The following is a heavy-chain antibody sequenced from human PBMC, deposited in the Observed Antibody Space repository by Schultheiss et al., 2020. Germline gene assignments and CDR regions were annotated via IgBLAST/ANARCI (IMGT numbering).Heavy chain of an antibody. CDR3: ARDRPRKRIVVVVTAMNCHGMDV. Sequence: SETLSLTCTVSGGSISSSSYYWGWIRQPPGKGLEWIGSIYYSGTTNYNPSLKSRVTISVDTSKNQFSLRLSSVTAADTAVYYCARDRPRKRIVVVVTAMNCHGMDVWGQGTTVTVSS. D-gene: IGHD2-15*01. CDR1: GGSISSSSYY. V-gene: IGHV4-39*07. J-gene: IGHJ6*02. CDR2: IYYSGTT.